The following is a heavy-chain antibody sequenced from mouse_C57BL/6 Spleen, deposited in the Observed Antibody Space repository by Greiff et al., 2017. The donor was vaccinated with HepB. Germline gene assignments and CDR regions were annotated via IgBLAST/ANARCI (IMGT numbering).Heavy chain of an antibody. CDR1: GYAFSSYW. CDR3: ARFFGNPGYFDV. CDR2: IYPGDGDT. Sequence: VQRVESGAELVKPGASVKISCKASGYAFSSYWMNWVKQRPGKGLEWIGQIYPGDGDTNYNGKFKGKATLTADKSSSTAYMQLSSLTSEDSAVYFCARFFGNPGYFDVWGTGTTVTVSS. V-gene: IGHV1-80*01. J-gene: IGHJ1*03. D-gene: IGHD2-1*01.